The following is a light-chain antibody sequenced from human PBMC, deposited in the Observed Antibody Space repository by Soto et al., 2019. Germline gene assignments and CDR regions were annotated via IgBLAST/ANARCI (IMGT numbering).Light chain of an antibody. Sequence: EIVMTQSPATLSVSPGERATLSCRASQSIGSSLAWYQQKHGQAPRLLIYGASSRATGIPARFSGSGSGAEFTLTISSLQSEDFAVYYCQHYNNGPYTFGQGTKLDIK. CDR1: QSIGSS. CDR3: QHYNNGPYT. CDR2: GAS. V-gene: IGKV3-15*01. J-gene: IGKJ2*01.